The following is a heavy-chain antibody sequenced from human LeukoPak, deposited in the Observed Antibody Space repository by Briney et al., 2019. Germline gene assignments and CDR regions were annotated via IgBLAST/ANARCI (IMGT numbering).Heavy chain of an antibody. J-gene: IGHJ4*02. CDR2: ISAYNGNT. CDR1: GYTFTSYG. D-gene: IGHD6-13*01. V-gene: IGHV1-18*01. Sequence: ASVKVSCKASGYTFTSYGISWVRQAPGQWLEWMGWISAYNGNTNYAQKLQGRVTMTTDTSTSTAYMELRSLRSDDTAVYYCAREASSSWYGSGPYYFDYWGQGTLVTVSS. CDR3: AREASSSWYGSGPYYFDY.